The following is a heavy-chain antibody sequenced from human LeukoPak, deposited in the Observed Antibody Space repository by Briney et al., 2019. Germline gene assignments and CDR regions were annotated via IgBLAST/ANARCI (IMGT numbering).Heavy chain of an antibody. CDR3: ARQSAAAGPDDAFDI. CDR2: IYPGDSDT. D-gene: IGHD6-13*01. V-gene: IGHV5-51*01. CDR1: GYSFTSYW. J-gene: IGHJ3*02. Sequence: GESLKISCKGSGYSFTSYWIGWVRQMPGKGLEWMGIIYPGDSDTRYSPSFQGQVTISADKSISTAYLQWSSLKASDTDMYYCARQSAAAGPDDAFDIWGQGTMVTVSS.